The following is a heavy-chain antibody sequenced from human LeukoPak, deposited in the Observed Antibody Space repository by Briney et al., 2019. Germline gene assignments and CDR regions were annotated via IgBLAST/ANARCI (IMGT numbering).Heavy chain of an antibody. CDR2: ISSRGNYI. CDR1: GFSFNSYI. V-gene: IGHV3-21*01. J-gene: IGHJ4*02. Sequence: GGSLRVSCTASGFSFNSYIMNWVRQAPGKGLEWVASISSRGNYIYYADSVKGRFTISRDNAKNSLTLQMNSLGADDTAVYFCARDPAGIPGFTGDYFDYWGQGTLVTVSS. CDR3: ARDPAGIPGFTGDYFDY. D-gene: IGHD1-20*01.